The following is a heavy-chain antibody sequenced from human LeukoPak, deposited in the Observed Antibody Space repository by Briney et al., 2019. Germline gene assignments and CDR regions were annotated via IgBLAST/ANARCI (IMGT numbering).Heavy chain of an antibody. J-gene: IGHJ1*01. V-gene: IGHV3-30*18. D-gene: IGHD6-25*01. CDR2: ISHDGNTT. CDR3: AKEPNAYSSGWYFQD. Sequence: GGPLRLSCAPSVLPLSHYRMQWVPEAPGKGLEWVGVISHDGNTTFYADSVKRRITISRDNSKNTLDLQMDSVRVEDTAVYFCAKEPNAYSSGWYFQDWGQGTLVTVSS. CDR1: VLPLSHYR.